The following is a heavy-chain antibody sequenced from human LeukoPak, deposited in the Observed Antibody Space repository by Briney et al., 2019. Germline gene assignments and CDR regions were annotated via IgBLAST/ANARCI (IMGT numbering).Heavy chain of an antibody. Sequence: GGSLRLSCAASGFTFSSYSMIWVRQAPGEGLEWVSSISTSSSYRFYADSVKGRFTVSRDNAKNSLYLQMNSLRAEDTAVFYCARDRGDSYTPNGFDIWGQGTMVTVSS. CDR2: ISTSSSYR. D-gene: IGHD5-24*01. CDR1: GFTFSSYS. J-gene: IGHJ3*02. V-gene: IGHV3-21*01. CDR3: ARDRGDSYTPNGFDI.